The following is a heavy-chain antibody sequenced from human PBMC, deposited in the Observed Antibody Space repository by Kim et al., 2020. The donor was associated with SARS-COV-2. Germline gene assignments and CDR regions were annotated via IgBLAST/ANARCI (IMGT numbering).Heavy chain of an antibody. Sequence: SETLSLTCTVSGGSISSYYWSWIRQPPGKGLEWIGYIYYSGSTNYNPSLKSRVTISVDTSKNQFSLKLSSVTAADTAVYYCARDLGDDYGGNSGGNYYYGMDVWGQGTTVTVSS. CDR2: IYYSGST. V-gene: IGHV4-59*01. CDR3: ARDLGDDYGGNSGGNYYYGMDV. J-gene: IGHJ6*02. CDR1: GGSISSYY. D-gene: IGHD4-17*01.